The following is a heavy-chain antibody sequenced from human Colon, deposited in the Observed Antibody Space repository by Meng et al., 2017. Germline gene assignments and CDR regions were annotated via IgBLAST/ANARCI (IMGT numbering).Heavy chain of an antibody. Sequence: GESLKISCTASGFTFGDYAMSWFRQAPGKGLEWVGFIRSKAYGGTTEYAASVKGRFTISKDDSKSIAHLQMNSLKTEDTAGYYCTRGYGSGTGVGFDHWGQGTLVTVSS. CDR1: GFTFGDYA. J-gene: IGHJ5*02. V-gene: IGHV3-49*03. D-gene: IGHD3-10*01. CDR3: TRGYGSGTGVGFDH. CDR2: IRSKAYGGTT.